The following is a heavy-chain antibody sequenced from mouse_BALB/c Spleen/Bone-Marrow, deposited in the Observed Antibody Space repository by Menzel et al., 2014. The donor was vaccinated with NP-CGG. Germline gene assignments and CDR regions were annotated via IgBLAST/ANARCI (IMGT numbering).Heavy chain of an antibody. D-gene: IGHD2-1*01. J-gene: IGHJ4*01. CDR1: GYTLTSYW. CDR3: ARKGYGNYHYYAMDY. V-gene: IGHV1-7*01. Sequence: VQLQQSGAELAKPGASVKMSCKASGYTLTSYWMYWIKQRPGQGLEWIGYINPSTGYTEYNQKFKDKATLTADKSSNTAYMQPSSLTSEDSAVYYCARKGYGNYHYYAMDYWGQGTSVTVSS. CDR2: INPSTGYT.